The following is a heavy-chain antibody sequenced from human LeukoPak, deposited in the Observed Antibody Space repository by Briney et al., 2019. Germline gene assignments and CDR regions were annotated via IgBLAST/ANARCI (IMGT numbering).Heavy chain of an antibody. J-gene: IGHJ5*02. D-gene: IGHD6-19*01. CDR1: GDSVSSNSAA. CDR3: ARDWYSSGRSPWFDP. V-gene: IGHV6-1*01. CDR2: TYYRSKWYN. Sequence: SQTLSLTCAISGDSVSSNSAAWNWIRQSPSRGLEWLGRTYYRSKWYNDYAVSVKSRITINPDTSKNQFPLQLNSATPEDTAVYYCARDWYSSGRSPWFDPWGQGTLVTVSS.